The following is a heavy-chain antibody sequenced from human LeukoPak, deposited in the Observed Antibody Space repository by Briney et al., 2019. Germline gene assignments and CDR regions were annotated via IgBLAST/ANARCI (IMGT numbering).Heavy chain of an antibody. J-gene: IGHJ4*02. CDR2: IYYGEYT. Sequence: KASETLSLTCTVSGGSISSNNYYWGWIRQPPGEGLEWIGSIYYGEYTYYNPSLKSRVTISVDTSKNQFSLKLSSVTAADTAIYYCQSRFLEWLLDYWGQGTLVTVSS. V-gene: IGHV4-39*01. CDR1: GGSISSNNYY. CDR3: QSRFLEWLLDY. D-gene: IGHD3-3*01.